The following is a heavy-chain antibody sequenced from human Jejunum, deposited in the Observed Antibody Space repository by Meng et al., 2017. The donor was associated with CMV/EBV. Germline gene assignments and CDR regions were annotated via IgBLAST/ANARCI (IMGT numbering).Heavy chain of an antibody. CDR3: TRGPISGYGTSAY. CDR2: INSDGSTT. V-gene: IGHV3-74*01. Sequence: SGFTFSSHWMHWVRQSPGKGLVWVSRINSDGSTTTYADSVKGRFTISRDNAKNTLYLQMNSLRDEDTAMYFCTRGPISGYGTSAYWSPGTLVTVSS. D-gene: IGHD3-16*01. J-gene: IGHJ4*02. CDR1: GFTFSSHW.